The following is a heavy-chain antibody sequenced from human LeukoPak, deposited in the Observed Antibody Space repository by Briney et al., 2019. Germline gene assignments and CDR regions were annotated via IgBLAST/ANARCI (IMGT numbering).Heavy chain of an antibody. V-gene: IGHV3-23*01. CDR2: ISGSGGST. D-gene: IGHD2-21*01. CDR3: AKDMVVIEYYFDY. J-gene: IGHJ4*02. CDR1: GFTFSSYA. Sequence: GGSLRLSCAASGFTFSSYAMSWVRQAPGQGLEWVSAISGSGGSTYYADSVKGRFTISRDNSKNTPYLQMNSLRAEDTAVYYCAKDMVVIEYYFDYWGQGTLVTVSS.